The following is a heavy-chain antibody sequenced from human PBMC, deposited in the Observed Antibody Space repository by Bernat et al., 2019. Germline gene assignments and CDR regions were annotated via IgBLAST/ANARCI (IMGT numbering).Heavy chain of an antibody. J-gene: IGHJ4*02. D-gene: IGHD2-15*01. Sequence: QVQLVQSGAEVKKPGSSVKVSCKASGGTFSSYAISWVRQAPGQGLEWMGGIIPIFGTANYAQKFQGRVTITADESTSTAYMELSSLRSEDTAVYYCARVGSYGCSGGSCYLDYWGQGTLVTVSS. CDR2: IIPIFGTA. V-gene: IGHV1-69*01. CDR1: GGTFSSYA. CDR3: ARVGSYGCSGGSCYLDY.